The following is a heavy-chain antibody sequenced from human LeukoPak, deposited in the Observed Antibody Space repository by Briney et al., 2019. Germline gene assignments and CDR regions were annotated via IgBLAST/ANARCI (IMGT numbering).Heavy chain of an antibody. CDR2: IYYSGST. CDR3: ARGLRHLEWSHDAFDI. D-gene: IGHD3-3*01. J-gene: IGHJ3*02. CDR1: GGAISSYY. V-gene: IGHV4-59*01. Sequence: SETLSLTCTVSGGAISSYYWSWIRQSPGKGLEWIGYIYYSGSTNYHPSLKSRVTMSVDTSNQFSLKLSSVTAADTALYYCARGLRHLEWSHDAFDIWGQGTTVTVSS.